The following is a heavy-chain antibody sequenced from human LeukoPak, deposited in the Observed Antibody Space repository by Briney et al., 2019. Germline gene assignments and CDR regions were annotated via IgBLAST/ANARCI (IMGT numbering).Heavy chain of an antibody. CDR2: IKSKTDGGTT. Sequence: GGSLRLSCAASGFTFGNAWMSWVRQAPGKGLEWVGRIKSKTDGGTTDYAAPVKGRFTISRDDSKNTLYLQMNSLKTEDTAVYCCTTGWIAAAGGAYWGQGTLVTVSS. J-gene: IGHJ4*02. CDR3: TTGWIAAAGGAY. V-gene: IGHV3-15*01. CDR1: GFTFGNAW. D-gene: IGHD6-13*01.